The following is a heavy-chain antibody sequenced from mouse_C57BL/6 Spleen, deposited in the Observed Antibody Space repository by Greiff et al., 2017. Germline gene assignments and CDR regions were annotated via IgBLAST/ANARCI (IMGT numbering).Heavy chain of an antibody. V-gene: IGHV1-81*01. D-gene: IGHD1-1*01. CDR3: ARALANSYYFDY. CDR1: GYTFTSYG. CDR2: IYPRSGNT. Sequence: VQLQESGAELARPGASVKLSCKASGYTFTSYGISWVKQRTGQGLEWIGEIYPRSGNTYYNEKFKGKATLTADKSSSTAYMELRSLTSEDSAVYFCARALANSYYFDYWGQGTTLTVSS. J-gene: IGHJ2*01.